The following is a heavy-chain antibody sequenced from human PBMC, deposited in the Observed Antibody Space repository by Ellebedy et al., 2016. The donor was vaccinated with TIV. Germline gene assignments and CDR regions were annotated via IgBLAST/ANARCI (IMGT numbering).Heavy chain of an antibody. CDR1: GYTFTSYG. D-gene: IGHD3-22*01. Sequence: ASVKVSCKASGYTFTSYGISWVRQAPGEGLEWMGWISTYNGNTNYAQKLQGRLTMTTDTSTSTAYMELRSLRSDDTAVYYCARGGYYDSSGYYTGFDYWGQGTLVTVSS. CDR3: ARGGYYDSSGYYTGFDY. CDR2: ISTYNGNT. J-gene: IGHJ4*02. V-gene: IGHV1-18*01.